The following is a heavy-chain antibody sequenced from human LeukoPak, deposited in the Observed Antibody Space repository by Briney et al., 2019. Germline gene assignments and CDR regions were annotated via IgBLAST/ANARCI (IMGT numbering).Heavy chain of an antibody. CDR3: ARVSPVSSSWPGWFDP. D-gene: IGHD6-13*01. CDR2: ISAYSGNT. CDR1: GYTFTSYG. J-gene: IGHJ5*02. Sequence: ASVKVSCKASGYTFTSYGISWGRQAPGQGLEWMGWISAYSGNTNYAQKLQGRVTMTTDTSTSTAYMELRSLRSDDTAVYYCARVSPVSSSWPGWFDPWGQGTLVTVSS. V-gene: IGHV1-18*01.